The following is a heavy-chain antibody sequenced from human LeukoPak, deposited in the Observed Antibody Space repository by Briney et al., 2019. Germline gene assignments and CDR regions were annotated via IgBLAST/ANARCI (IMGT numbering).Heavy chain of an antibody. D-gene: IGHD6-19*01. Sequence: PGGALSLSCAASVLTFSAYIMNAVRQARAKGREWGVGIVCSSASIYYAPSMKRRFTISRDNAKNSLYLQMNSLRAEDTAMYYCARGLPGIAGPGFDHWGQGTLVTVSS. J-gene: IGHJ4*02. CDR3: ARGLPGIAGPGFDH. CDR2: IVCSSASI. CDR1: VLTFSAYI. V-gene: IGHV3-21*01.